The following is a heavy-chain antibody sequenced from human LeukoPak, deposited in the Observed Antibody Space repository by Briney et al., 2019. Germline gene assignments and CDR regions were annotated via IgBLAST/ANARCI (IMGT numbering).Heavy chain of an antibody. CDR3: ARGYLGYCSSTSCYRGLRGGYYYMDV. CDR1: GFTFSSYS. J-gene: IGHJ6*03. CDR2: INHSGST. V-gene: IGHV4-34*01. D-gene: IGHD2-2*02. Sequence: GSLRLSCAASGFTFSSYSMNWVRQAPGKGLEWIGEINHSGSTNYNPSLKSRVTISVDTSKNQFSLKLSSVTAADTAVYYCARGYLGYCSSTSCYRGLRGGYYYMDVWGKGTTVTVSS.